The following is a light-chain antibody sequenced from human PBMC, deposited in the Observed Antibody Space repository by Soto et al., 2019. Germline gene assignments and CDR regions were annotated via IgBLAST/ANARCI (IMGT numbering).Light chain of an antibody. CDR3: QQYGSSGT. CDR2: GAS. V-gene: IGKV3-20*01. J-gene: IGKJ1*01. Sequence: EIVMTPSPATLSVSPGGRATLSCRASQSVSNNLAWFQQKPGQVPRLLIYGASNRATGIPDRFSGSGSGTDFTLTISRLEPEDFAVYYCQQYGSSGTFGQGTKVDIK. CDR1: QSVSNN.